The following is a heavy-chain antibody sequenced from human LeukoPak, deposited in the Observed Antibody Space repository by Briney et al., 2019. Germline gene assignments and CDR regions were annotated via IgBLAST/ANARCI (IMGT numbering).Heavy chain of an antibody. CDR2: ISGSGGST. V-gene: IGHV3-23*01. Sequence: GGSLRLSCAASGFTFSSYAMGWVRQAPGKGLEWVSAISGSGGSTYYADSVKGRFTISRDNSNNTLYLQMNSLRVEDTAIYYCAKDGRNLIMTTGTTSDYWGQGTLVTVSS. J-gene: IGHJ4*02. CDR3: AKDGRNLIMTTGTTSDY. D-gene: IGHD4-11*01. CDR1: GFTFSSYA.